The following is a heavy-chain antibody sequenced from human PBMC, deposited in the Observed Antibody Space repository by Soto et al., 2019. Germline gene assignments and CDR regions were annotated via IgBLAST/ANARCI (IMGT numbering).Heavy chain of an antibody. CDR2: IYYSGST. D-gene: IGHD3-10*01. V-gene: IGHV4-39*01. CDR1: GGSISSSSYY. J-gene: IGHJ5*02. Sequence: PSETLSLTCTVSGGSISSSSYYWGWIRQPPGKGLEWIGSIYYSGSTYYNPSLKSRVTISVDTSKNQFSLKLSSVTAADTAVYYCARHTGSGSYYGGNWFDPWGQGTLVTVSS. CDR3: ARHTGSGSYYGGNWFDP.